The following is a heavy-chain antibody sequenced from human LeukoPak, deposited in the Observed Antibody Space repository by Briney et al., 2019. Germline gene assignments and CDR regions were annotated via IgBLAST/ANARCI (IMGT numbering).Heavy chain of an antibody. CDR2: INPDSGGT. V-gene: IGHV1-2*02. Sequence: GASVKVSCKASGYTFTGCYIHGVRQAPGQGLKFMGWINPDSGGTNYAQNFQGRVIMTRDTSISTAYMELSGLRSDDTAVYYCAKDFGHVVAVGTADTRGQGTLVTVSS. J-gene: IGHJ5*02. CDR1: GYTFTGCY. CDR3: AKDFGHVVAVGTADT. D-gene: IGHD6-13*01.